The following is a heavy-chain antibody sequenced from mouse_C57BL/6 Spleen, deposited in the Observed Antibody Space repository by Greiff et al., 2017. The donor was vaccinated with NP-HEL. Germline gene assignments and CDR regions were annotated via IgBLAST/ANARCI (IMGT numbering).Heavy chain of an antibody. CDR3: ARSYGSRYYFDY. CDR1: GYAFSSSW. Sequence: QVQLQQSGPELVKPGASVKISCKASGYAFSSSWMNWVKQRPGKGLEWIGRIYPGDGDTNYNGKFKGKATLTADKSSSTAYMQLSSLTSEDSAVYYCARSYGSRYYFDYWGQGTTLTVSS. J-gene: IGHJ2*01. D-gene: IGHD1-1*01. CDR2: IYPGDGDT. V-gene: IGHV1-82*01.